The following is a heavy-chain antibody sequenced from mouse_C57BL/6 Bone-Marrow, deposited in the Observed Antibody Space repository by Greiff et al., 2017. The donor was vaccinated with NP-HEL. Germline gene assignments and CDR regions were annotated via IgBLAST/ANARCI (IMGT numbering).Heavy chain of an antibody. D-gene: IGHD2-2*01. CDR2: IDPSDSYT. CDR1: GYTFTSYW. V-gene: IGHV1-50*01. J-gene: IGHJ1*03. CDR3: ARERVTTTDWYFDV. Sequence: QVQLQQPGAELVKPGASVKLSCKASGYTFTSYWMQWVKQRPGQGLEWIGDIDPSDSYTNYNQKFKGKATVTVDTASSTAYMQLRILTSEDSAVYYCARERVTTTDWYFDVWGKGTTVTVSS.